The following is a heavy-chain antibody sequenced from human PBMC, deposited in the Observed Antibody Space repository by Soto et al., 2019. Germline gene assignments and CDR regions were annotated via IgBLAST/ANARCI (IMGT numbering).Heavy chain of an antibody. CDR2: CTPILGVA. CDR1: GVTFNNST. D-gene: IGHD2-8*02. J-gene: IGHJ4*02. Sequence: QVQLVQSGAEVKQPGSSVKVSCKASGVTFNNSTVNWVRQAPGQGLEWMGRCTPILGVANNAQKFQGRLTLSVEKSTSTAYMELSSLRSEDTAVYYCARPSTTATGGVEHWGQGTLVIVSS. CDR3: ARPSTTATGGVEH. V-gene: IGHV1-69*02.